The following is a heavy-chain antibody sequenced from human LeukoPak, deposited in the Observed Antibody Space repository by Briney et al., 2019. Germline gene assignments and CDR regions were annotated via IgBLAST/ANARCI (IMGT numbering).Heavy chain of an antibody. CDR3: ARWEPVGATY. Sequence: ASVKVSCKASGYTFTSYYMHWVRQTPGQGLEWMGIINPSGGSTSYAQKFQGRVTMTRDMTTSTVYMELSSLRSEDTAVYYCARWEPVGATYWGQGTLVTVSS. CDR1: GYTFTSYY. D-gene: IGHD1-26*01. V-gene: IGHV1-46*01. J-gene: IGHJ4*02. CDR2: INPSGGST.